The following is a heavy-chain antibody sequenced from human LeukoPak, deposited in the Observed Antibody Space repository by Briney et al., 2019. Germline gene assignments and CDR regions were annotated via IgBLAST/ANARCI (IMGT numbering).Heavy chain of an antibody. D-gene: IGHD5-12*01. J-gene: IGHJ4*02. CDR3: VRGSGGNGYGYWGDN. CDR2: IWYDGNEK. CDR1: GFSFSNYD. Sequence: GSSLRLSCAASGFSFSNYDMHWVSKAPGKGLEWGAVIWYDGNEKHYVDSVKGRFTISRDNFKNTLYLQMNSLRADDSAVYYCVRGSGGNGYGYWGDNWGQGTLVTVCS. V-gene: IGHV3-33*01.